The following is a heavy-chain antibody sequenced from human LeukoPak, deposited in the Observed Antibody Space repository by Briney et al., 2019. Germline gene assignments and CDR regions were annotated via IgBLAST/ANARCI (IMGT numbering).Heavy chain of an antibody. CDR2: IYTTGKT. D-gene: IGHD3-3*01. Sequence: LETLSLTCAVSGGSITTYYWSWIRQPPGKGLEWFGYIYTTGKTNYNPSPKGRVTISLDTSKNQFSRNLSFVTAADTAVYYCAKQDTVFGAAHFYMDVWGKGTTVTVSS. J-gene: IGHJ6*03. CDR1: GGSITTYY. V-gene: IGHV4-4*09. CDR3: AKQDTVFGAAHFYMDV.